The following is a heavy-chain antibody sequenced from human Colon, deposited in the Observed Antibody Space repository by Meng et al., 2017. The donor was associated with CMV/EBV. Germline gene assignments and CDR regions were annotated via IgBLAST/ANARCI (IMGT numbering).Heavy chain of an antibody. J-gene: IGHJ5*02. CDR1: GFTFDDYG. V-gene: IGHV4-59*01. CDR2: IFYNLNT. D-gene: IGHD6-6*01. Sequence: ESLKISCAASGFTFDDYGMSWVRQAPGKGLEWIGYIFYNLNTNYNPSLKGRVTISLDKSKNQFFLNLTSVTAADTAVYYCAKSPGSVAPRPAWFDPWGQGTLVTVSS. CDR3: AKSPGSVAPRPAWFDP.